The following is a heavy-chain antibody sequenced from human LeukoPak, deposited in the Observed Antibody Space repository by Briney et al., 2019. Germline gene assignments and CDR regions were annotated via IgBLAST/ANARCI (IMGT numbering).Heavy chain of an antibody. Sequence: SETLSLTCTVSGGSISSYYWSWIRRPPGKGLEWIGYIYYSGSTNYNPSPKSRVTKSVDTSKNQFSLKLSSVTAADSAVYYCARRGVAQDQEYWGQGTLVTVSS. CDR2: IYYSGST. V-gene: IGHV4-59*08. CDR1: GGSISSYY. D-gene: IGHD1-26*01. CDR3: ARRGVAQDQEY. J-gene: IGHJ4*02.